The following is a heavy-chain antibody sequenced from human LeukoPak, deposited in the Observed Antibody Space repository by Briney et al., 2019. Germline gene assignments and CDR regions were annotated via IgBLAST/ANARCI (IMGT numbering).Heavy chain of an antibody. CDR2: IIPIFGTA. CDR1: GGTFSSYA. J-gene: IGHJ6*03. V-gene: IGHV1-69*01. CDR3: ATDSYCSGGSCCKYYYYMDV. D-gene: IGHD2-15*01. Sequence: RSSVKVSCKASGGTFSSYAISWVRQAPGQGLEWMGGIIPIFGTANYAQKFQGRVTITADESTSTAYMELSSLRSEDTAVYYCATDSYCSGGSCCKYYYYMDVWGKGTTVTVSS.